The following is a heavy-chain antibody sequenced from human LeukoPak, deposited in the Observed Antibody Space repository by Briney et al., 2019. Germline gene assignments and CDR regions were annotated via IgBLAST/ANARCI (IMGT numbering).Heavy chain of an antibody. CDR3: AIASIWFDP. CDR2: IIPIFGTA. J-gene: IGHJ5*02. Sequence: SVKVSCKASGYTFTGYYMHWVRQAPGQGLEWMGGIIPIFGTANYAQKFQGRVTITADKSTSTAYMELSSLRSEDTAVYYCAIASIWFDPWGQGTLVTVSS. CDR1: GYTFTGYY. V-gene: IGHV1-69*06.